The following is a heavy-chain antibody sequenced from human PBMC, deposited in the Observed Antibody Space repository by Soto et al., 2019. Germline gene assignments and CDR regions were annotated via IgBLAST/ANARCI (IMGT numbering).Heavy chain of an antibody. V-gene: IGHV1-69*01. Sequence: QVKLVQSGAEVKKPGSSVKVSCKASGGTFSSYAISWVRQAPGQGLEWMGGIIPIFGTANYAQKFQGRVTITADESTSTAYMELSSLRSEDTAVYYCARVTPPLTYYYDSSGVDAFDIWGQGTMVTVSS. D-gene: IGHD3-22*01. CDR3: ARVTPPLTYYYDSSGVDAFDI. CDR1: GGTFSSYA. J-gene: IGHJ3*02. CDR2: IIPIFGTA.